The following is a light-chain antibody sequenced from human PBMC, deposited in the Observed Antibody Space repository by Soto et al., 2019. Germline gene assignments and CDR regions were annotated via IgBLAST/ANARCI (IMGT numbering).Light chain of an antibody. CDR3: SSCTTSSTLYV. V-gene: IGLV2-14*01. CDR1: SSDVGGYNY. J-gene: IGLJ1*01. CDR2: DVT. Sequence: QSALTQPASVSGSPGQSITISCTGTSSDVGGYNYVSWYQRHPGKAPKLMIYDVTNRPSGVSNRFSGSKSGNTASLTISGLQAEDEADYYCSSCTTSSTLYVFGTGTKLTVL.